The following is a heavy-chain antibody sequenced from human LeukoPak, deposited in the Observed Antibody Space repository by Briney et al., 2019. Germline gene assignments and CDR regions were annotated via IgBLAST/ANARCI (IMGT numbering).Heavy chain of an antibody. Sequence: PGGSLRLSCAASGFTFSSYGMHWVRQAPGKGLEWVAFIRNDGSNKYYVDSVKGRFTISRDNSKNTLSLQMNSLRVEDTAVYYCAKDRYGSGSSFDPWGQGTLVTVSS. CDR3: AKDRYGSGSSFDP. J-gene: IGHJ5*02. V-gene: IGHV3-30*02. CDR1: GFTFSSYG. D-gene: IGHD3-10*01. CDR2: IRNDGSNK.